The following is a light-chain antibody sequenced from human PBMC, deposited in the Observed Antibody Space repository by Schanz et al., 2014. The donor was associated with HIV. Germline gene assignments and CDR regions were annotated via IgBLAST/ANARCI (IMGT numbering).Light chain of an antibody. CDR2: KAS. CDR3: LQHNTYPLS. J-gene: IGKJ5*01. Sequence: DIQMTQSPSRLSASVGDSVTITCRASQSISGRLAWYQQKPGKAPKYLIYKASSLQYGVPSRFVGSGSGTYFTLTITSLQPEDFASDYCLQHNTYPLSFGQGTRLDIK. V-gene: IGKV1-5*03. CDR1: QSISGR.